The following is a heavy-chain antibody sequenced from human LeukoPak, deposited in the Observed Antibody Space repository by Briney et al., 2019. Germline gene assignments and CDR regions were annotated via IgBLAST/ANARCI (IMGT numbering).Heavy chain of an antibody. D-gene: IGHD2/OR15-2a*01. CDR1: GFTFSSYW. CDR3: ARDGARLLPRPYYFDY. CDR2: INWNGGST. J-gene: IGHJ4*02. V-gene: IGHV3-20*04. Sequence: GGSLRLSCAASGFTFSSYWMSWVRQAPGKGLEWVSGINWNGGSTGYADSVKGRFTISRDNAKNSLYLQMNSLRAEDTALYYCARDGARLLPRPYYFDYWGQGTLVTVSS.